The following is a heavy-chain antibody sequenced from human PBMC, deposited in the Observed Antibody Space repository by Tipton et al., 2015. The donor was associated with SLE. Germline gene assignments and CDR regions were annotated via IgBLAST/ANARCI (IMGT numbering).Heavy chain of an antibody. D-gene: IGHD1-26*01. CDR3: ARSQWELEAFDI. J-gene: IGHJ3*02. Sequence: SLRLSCAASGFTFSSYSMNWVRQAPGKGLEWVSYISSSSSTIYYADSVKGRFTISRGNSKNTLYLQMNSLRAEDTAVYYCARSQWELEAFDIWGQGTMVTVSS. V-gene: IGHV3-48*01. CDR1: GFTFSSYS. CDR2: ISSSSSTI.